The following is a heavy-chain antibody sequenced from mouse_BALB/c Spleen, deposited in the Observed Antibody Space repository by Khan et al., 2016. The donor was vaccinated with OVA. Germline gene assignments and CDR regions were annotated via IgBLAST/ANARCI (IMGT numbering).Heavy chain of an antibody. J-gene: IGHJ4*01. D-gene: IGHD2-1*01. Sequence: QVQLQQSGPGLVAPSQSLSITCTVSGFSLNGYGVNWVRQPPGKGLEWLGMIWGDGSTYYNSALKSRLSITKANSKSQVFLKMNSLQTDDTARYDFARAYYANYREAMDYWGQGNSVTVAS. CDR1: GFSLNGYG. CDR3: ARAYYANYREAMDY. CDR2: IWGDGST. V-gene: IGHV2-6-7*01.